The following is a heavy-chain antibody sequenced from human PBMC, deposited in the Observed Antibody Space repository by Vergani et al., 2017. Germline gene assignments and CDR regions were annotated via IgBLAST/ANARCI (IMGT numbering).Heavy chain of an antibody. Sequence: QVQLVQSGAEVKKPGSSVKVSCKASGGTFSSYAISWVRQAPGQGLEWMGRIIPIFGTANYAQKFQGRVTITADESTSTAYMGLSSLRSEDTAVYYCARDRKGVGPVYGMDVWGQGTTVTVSS. CDR3: ARDRKGVGPVYGMDV. J-gene: IGHJ6*02. CDR2: IIPIFGTA. V-gene: IGHV1-69*13. D-gene: IGHD3-3*01. CDR1: GGTFSSYA.